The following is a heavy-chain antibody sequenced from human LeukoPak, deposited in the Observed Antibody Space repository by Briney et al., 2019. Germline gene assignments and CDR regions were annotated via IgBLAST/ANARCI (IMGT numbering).Heavy chain of an antibody. Sequence: GGSLRLSCAVSGFTFSSYSMSWVRQAPGKGLEWVSVIGSSSTDIYYVDSVKGRFTISRDNARNSLYLQMNSLRTEDTAVYYCARGEMATISDGFDIWGQGTMVTVSP. D-gene: IGHD5-24*01. CDR2: IGSSSTDI. CDR1: GFTFSSYS. CDR3: ARGEMATISDGFDI. J-gene: IGHJ3*02. V-gene: IGHV3-21*01.